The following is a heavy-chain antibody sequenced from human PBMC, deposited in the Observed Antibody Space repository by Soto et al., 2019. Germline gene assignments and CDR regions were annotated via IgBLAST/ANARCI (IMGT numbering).Heavy chain of an antibody. D-gene: IGHD1-26*01. CDR3: AKSGSHSYCDY. J-gene: IGHJ4*02. CDR2: ISTRAGNT. CDR1: EFTFSSYA. V-gene: IGHV3-23*01. Sequence: EVHLLESGGGLVQPGGSLRLSCAASEFTFSSYAMTWVRLAPGKGLEWVSSISTRAGNTYYADSVKGRFTISRDNSKNTLYLQMNSLRADDTAVYYCAKSGSHSYCDYWGQGTLVTVSS.